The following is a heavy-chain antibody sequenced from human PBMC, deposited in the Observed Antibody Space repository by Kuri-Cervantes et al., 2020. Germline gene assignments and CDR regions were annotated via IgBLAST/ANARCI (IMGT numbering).Heavy chain of an antibody. CDR2: ISAYNGNT. V-gene: IGHV1-18*01. J-gene: IGHJ6*02. Sequence: ASVKVSCKASGYTFTSYDINWVRQATGQGLEWMGWISAYNGNTNYAQKLQGRVTMTTDTSTSTAYMELRSLRSDDTAVYYCARDRVVPAADAFISRGRGGMDVWGQGTTVTVSS. CDR1: GYTFTSYD. CDR3: ARDRVVPAADAFISRGRGGMDV. D-gene: IGHD2-2*01.